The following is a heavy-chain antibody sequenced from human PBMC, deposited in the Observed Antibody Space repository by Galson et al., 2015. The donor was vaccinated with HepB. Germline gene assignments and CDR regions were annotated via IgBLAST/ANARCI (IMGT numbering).Heavy chain of an antibody. D-gene: IGHD6-19*01. V-gene: IGHV1-18*01. CDR2: ISAYNDNT. J-gene: IGHJ4*02. CDR3: ARDGKQWLVLHDH. CDR1: GYTFTSYG. Sequence: SVKVSCKASGYTFTSYGISWARQAPGQGLEWMGWISAYNDNTNYAQKLQGRVTMTTDTSTNTAYMELRSLRSDDTAMYYCARDGKQWLVLHDHWGQGTLVTVSS.